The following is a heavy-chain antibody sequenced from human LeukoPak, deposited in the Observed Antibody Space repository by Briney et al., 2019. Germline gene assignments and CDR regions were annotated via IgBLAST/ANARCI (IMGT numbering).Heavy chain of an antibody. D-gene: IGHD6-25*01. CDR2: IKQDGSEK. V-gene: IGHV3-7*01. CDR1: GFTFSSYW. J-gene: IGHJ6*03. Sequence: GGSLRLSCAASGFTFSSYWMSWVRQAPGKGLEWVANIKQDGSEKYYVDSVKGRFTISRDNAKNSLYLQMNSLRAEDTAVYYCARGGPEDYYYMDVWGKGTTVTVSS. CDR3: ARGGPEDYYYMDV.